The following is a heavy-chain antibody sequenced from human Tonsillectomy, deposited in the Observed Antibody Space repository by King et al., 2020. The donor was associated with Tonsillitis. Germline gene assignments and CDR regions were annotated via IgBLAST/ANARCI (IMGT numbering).Heavy chain of an antibody. Sequence: VQLQESGPGLVKPSETLSLTCTVSGSLSGYYWSWLRQPPGKGLEWIGYIYYSETANYKPPLRSRGPISVDPSINQFSLNLRPVSAADTAVYYCARLDYFGSGSYWYVDLCGRGTLVTVSS. D-gene: IGHD3-10*01. CDR2: IYYSETA. V-gene: IGHV4-59*08. J-gene: IGHJ2*01. CDR1: GSLSGYY. CDR3: ARLDYFGSGSYWYVDL.